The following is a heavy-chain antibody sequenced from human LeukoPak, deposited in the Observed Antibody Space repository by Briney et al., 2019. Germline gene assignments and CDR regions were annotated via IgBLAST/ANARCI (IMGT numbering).Heavy chain of an antibody. Sequence: GGCLRLSCAASGFTVSSNYMNWVREAPGKGLEWVSVIYSGGFTYFADSVKGRFTISRDNSKNTMYLQMNNLRAEETAVYYCARGSDGDYWGQGTLVTVSS. D-gene: IGHD6-6*01. V-gene: IGHV3-53*01. CDR1: GFTVSSNY. CDR3: ARGSDGDY. J-gene: IGHJ4*02. CDR2: IYSGGFT.